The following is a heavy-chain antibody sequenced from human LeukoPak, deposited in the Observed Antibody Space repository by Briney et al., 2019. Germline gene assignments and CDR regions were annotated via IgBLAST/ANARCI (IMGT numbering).Heavy chain of an antibody. CDR2: ISSSSSYI. D-gene: IGHD3-22*01. J-gene: IGHJ4*02. V-gene: IGHV3-21*01. Sequence: GGSLRLSCAASGFTFSSYSMNWVRQAPGKGLEWVSSISSSSSYIYYADSVKGRFTISRDNAKNSLYLQMNSLRAEDTAVYYCAREHITYYDSSGPSDYWGQGTLVTVSS. CDR1: GFTFSSYS. CDR3: AREHITYYDSSGPSDY.